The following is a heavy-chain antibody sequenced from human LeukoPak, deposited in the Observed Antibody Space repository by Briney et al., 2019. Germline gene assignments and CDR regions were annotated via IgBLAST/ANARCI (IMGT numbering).Heavy chain of an antibody. V-gene: IGHV3-23*01. CDR1: GFTFSNFA. CDR2: ISGSGDKT. Sequence: PGGSLRLSCAASGFTFSNFAMIWVRQALGKGLEWVSAISGSGDKTHYADSVKGRFTISRDNSKSVLYMQLNNLRLEDTAVYYCGEGHWGRGTLVTVSS. CDR3: GEGH. J-gene: IGHJ4*02.